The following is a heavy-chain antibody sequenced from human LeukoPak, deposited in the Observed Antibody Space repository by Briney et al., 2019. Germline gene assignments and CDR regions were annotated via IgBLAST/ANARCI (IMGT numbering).Heavy chain of an antibody. J-gene: IGHJ4*02. CDR3: ARDFGLRGDYSFDY. CDR2: ISYDGSNK. D-gene: IGHD4-17*01. Sequence: GGSLRLSCAASGFTFSSYAMHWVRQAPGKGLEWVAVISYDGSNKYYADSVKGRFTISRDNAKKSLYLQMNSLRAEDTAVYYCARDFGLRGDYSFDYWGQGTLVTVSS. CDR1: GFTFSSYA. V-gene: IGHV3-30*04.